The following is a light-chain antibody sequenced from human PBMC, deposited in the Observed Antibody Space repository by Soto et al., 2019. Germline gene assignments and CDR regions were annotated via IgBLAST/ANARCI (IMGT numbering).Light chain of an antibody. CDR1: QGIRSD. J-gene: IGKJ1*01. Sequence: AIQMTQSPSSLSASVGDRVTITCRASQGIRSDLGWYQQKPGKAPKLLIYAASNLQSGVPSRFSGSGSGTDFTLTISSLQPEDFATYYCLQEYNYPRTFGQGTKVEIK. V-gene: IGKV1-6*01. CDR3: LQEYNYPRT. CDR2: AAS.